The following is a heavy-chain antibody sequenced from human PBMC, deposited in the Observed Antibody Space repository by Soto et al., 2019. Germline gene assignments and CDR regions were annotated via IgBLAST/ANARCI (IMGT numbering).Heavy chain of an antibody. D-gene: IGHD6-6*01. Sequence: GESLKISCKGSGYSFTSYWISWVRQMPGKGLEWMGRIDPSDSYTNYSPSFQGHVTISADKSISTAYLQWSSLKASDTAMYYCARLEYSSSSGGSYYYGMDVWGQGTTVTVSS. J-gene: IGHJ6*02. V-gene: IGHV5-10-1*01. CDR2: IDPSDSYT. CDR3: ARLEYSSSSGGSYYYGMDV. CDR1: GYSFTSYW.